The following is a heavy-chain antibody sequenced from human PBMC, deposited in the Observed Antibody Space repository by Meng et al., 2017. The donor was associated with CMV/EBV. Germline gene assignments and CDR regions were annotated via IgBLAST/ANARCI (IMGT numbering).Heavy chain of an antibody. Sequence: GGSLRLSCAAPGFTVSSNYMSWVRQAPGKGLEWVSVIYSGGSTYYADSVKGRFTISRDNSKNTLYLQMNSLRAEDTAVYYCARDTPGRRIWSGYPSGDYYGMDVWGQGTTVTVSS. CDR2: IYSGGST. V-gene: IGHV3-53*01. CDR3: ARDTPGRRIWSGYPSGDYYGMDV. J-gene: IGHJ6*02. CDR1: GFTVSSNY. D-gene: IGHD3-3*01.